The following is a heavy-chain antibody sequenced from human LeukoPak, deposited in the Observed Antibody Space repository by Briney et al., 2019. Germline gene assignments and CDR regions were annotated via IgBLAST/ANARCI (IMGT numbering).Heavy chain of an antibody. CDR1: GGSISNYY. CDR3: ARRNVLTEGEAFDI. J-gene: IGHJ3*02. CDR2: VYNSGNT. Sequence: PSETLSLTCAVSGGSISNYYWTWIRQPPGTGLEWIGYVYNSGNTNYNPPLKGRVTISKRASKNQFSLKLNSVTAADTAVYYCARRNVLTEGEAFDIWGQGTLVTVSS. V-gene: IGHV4-59*08. D-gene: IGHD3-16*01.